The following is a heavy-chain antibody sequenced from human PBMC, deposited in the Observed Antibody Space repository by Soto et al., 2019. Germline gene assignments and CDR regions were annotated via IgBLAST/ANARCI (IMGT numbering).Heavy chain of an antibody. CDR3: ERERLAYCGGVCKFFDY. CDR2: IYYSGST. Sequence: QVQLRESGPGLVKPSQTLSLTCTVSGGSINSGDYYWSWIRQHPGKGLEWIGYIYYSGSTYYNPSLKSRVTTSLDTSKNQFSLKLSSVTAADTAVYYCERERLAYCGGVCKFFDYWGQGTLVTVSS. J-gene: IGHJ4*02. CDR1: GGSINSGDYY. V-gene: IGHV4-31*03. D-gene: IGHD2-21*02.